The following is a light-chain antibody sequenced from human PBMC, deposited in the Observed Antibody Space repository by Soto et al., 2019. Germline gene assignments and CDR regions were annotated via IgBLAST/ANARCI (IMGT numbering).Light chain of an antibody. Sequence: EIVLTQSPGTLSLSPGERATLSCRASQSVSSSYLAWYQQKPGQAPSLLIYGASSRATGIPDRFSGSGSGTDFTLTISRLEPEDFAVYYCQQYGSSPRTFGHGTRLEIK. CDR2: GAS. J-gene: IGKJ5*01. CDR1: QSVSSSY. CDR3: QQYGSSPRT. V-gene: IGKV3-20*01.